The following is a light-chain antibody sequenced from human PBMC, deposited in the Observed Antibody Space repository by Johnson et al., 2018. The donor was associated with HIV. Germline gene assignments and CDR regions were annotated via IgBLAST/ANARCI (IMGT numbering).Light chain of an antibody. V-gene: IGLV1-51*02. J-gene: IGLJ1*01. Sequence: QSVLTQPPSVSAAPGQKVTISCSGSRSNIGNNYVSWYQQFPGTAPKLLIYENNKRPSGIPDRFSGSKSGTSATLGITGLQTGDEADYYCGTWDSSLSAHNYVFGTGTKVTVL. CDR1: RSNIGNNY. CDR3: GTWDSSLSAHNYV. CDR2: ENN.